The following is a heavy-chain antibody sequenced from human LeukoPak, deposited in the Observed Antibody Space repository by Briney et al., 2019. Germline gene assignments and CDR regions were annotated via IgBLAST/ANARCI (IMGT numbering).Heavy chain of an antibody. J-gene: IGHJ4*02. V-gene: IGHV3-23*01. Sequence: GGSLRLSCAASGFTFSSYGMSWVRQAPGKGLEWVSAISGSGGSTYYADSVKGRFTISRDNSKNTLYLQMNSLRAEDTAVYYCASPRGYCSSTSCYVDYWGQGTLVTVSS. CDR1: GFTFSSYG. CDR3: ASPRGYCSSTSCYVDY. D-gene: IGHD2-2*01. CDR2: ISGSGGST.